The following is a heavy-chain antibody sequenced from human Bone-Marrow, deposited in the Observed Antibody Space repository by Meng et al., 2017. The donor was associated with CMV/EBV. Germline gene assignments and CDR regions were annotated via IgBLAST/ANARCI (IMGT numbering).Heavy chain of an antibody. D-gene: IGHD3-9*01. V-gene: IGHV3-21*01. J-gene: IGHJ4*02. CDR1: GLTFSSYS. CDR3: ARDRPVLRYFDRLGKDDY. CDR2: ISSSSSYI. Sequence: GGSLRLSCAASGLTFSSYSMNWVRQAPGKGLEWVSSISSSSSYIYYADSVKGRFTISRDNAKNSLYLQMNSLRAEDTAVYYCARDRPVLRYFDRLGKDDYWGQGTLVTVSS.